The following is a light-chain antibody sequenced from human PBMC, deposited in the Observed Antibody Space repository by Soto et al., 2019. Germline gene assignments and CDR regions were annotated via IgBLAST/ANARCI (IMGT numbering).Light chain of an antibody. J-gene: IGLJ2*01. V-gene: IGLV2-14*01. CDR3: SSYRTNTAVV. CDR1: ISDVGAYNY. Sequence: QSLLPQPSSLSGSPGQSITISCTGTISDVGAYNYVSWYQQYPGEAPKLIIYEVSNRPSGVSNRFSGSKSGNTASLTISGLQAEDEADYYCSSYRTNTAVVFGGGTKVNVL. CDR2: EVS.